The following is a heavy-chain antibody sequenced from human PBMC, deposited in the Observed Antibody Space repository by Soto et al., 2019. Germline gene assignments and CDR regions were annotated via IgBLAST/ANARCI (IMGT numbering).Heavy chain of an antibody. V-gene: IGHV1-69*04. J-gene: IGHJ3*02. Sequence: ASVKVSCKASGGTFSSYTISWVRQAPGQGLEWMGRIIPILGIANYAQKFQGRVTITADKSTSTAYMELRSLRSDDTAVYYWARDCGADCYFAFDIWGQGTMVTVSS. D-gene: IGHD2-21*02. CDR3: ARDCGADCYFAFDI. CDR2: IIPILGIA. CDR1: GGTFSSYT.